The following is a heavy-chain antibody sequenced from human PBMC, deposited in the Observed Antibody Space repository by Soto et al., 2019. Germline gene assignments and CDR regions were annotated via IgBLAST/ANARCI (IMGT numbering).Heavy chain of an antibody. CDR3: ERGKSGRITIFGVVTDAFDI. V-gene: IGHV1-69*13. CDR1: GGTFSSYA. Sequence: ASVKVSCKASGGTFSSYAISWVRQAPGQGLEWMGGIIPIFGTANYAQKFQGRVTITADESTSTAYMELSSLRSEDTAVYYCERGKSGRITIFGVVTDAFDIWGQGTMVTVSS. CDR2: IIPIFGTA. J-gene: IGHJ3*02. D-gene: IGHD3-3*01.